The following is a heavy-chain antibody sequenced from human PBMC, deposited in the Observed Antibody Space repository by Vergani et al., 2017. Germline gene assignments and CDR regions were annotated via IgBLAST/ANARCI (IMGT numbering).Heavy chain of an antibody. CDR1: GFTFSSYA. CDR2: ISVSGGST. D-gene: IGHD4-17*01. J-gene: IGHJ4*02. V-gene: IGHV3-23*01. Sequence: EVQLLESGGGLVQPGGSLRLSCAASGFTFSSYAMSWVRQAPGKGLEWVSAISVSGGSTYYADSVKGRFTISRDNSKNTLYLQMNSLRAEDTAVYYCAKDSMETTVTTAVYWGQGTLVTVSS. CDR3: AKDSMETTVTTAVY.